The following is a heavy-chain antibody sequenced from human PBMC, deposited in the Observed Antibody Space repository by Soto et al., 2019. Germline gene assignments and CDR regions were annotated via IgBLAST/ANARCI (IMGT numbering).Heavy chain of an antibody. J-gene: IGHJ5*02. CDR1: GFTFSSYW. V-gene: IGHV3-74*01. D-gene: IGHD6-19*01. CDR3: ARDPSQWLMYPSNWFVP. Sequence: EVQLVESGGGLVQPGGSLRLSCAASGFTFSSYWMHWVRQAPGKGLVWVSRINSDGSSTSYADSVKGRFTISRDNAKNTLYLQMNSLRAEDTAVYYCARDPSQWLMYPSNWFVPWGQGTLVTVSS. CDR2: INSDGSST.